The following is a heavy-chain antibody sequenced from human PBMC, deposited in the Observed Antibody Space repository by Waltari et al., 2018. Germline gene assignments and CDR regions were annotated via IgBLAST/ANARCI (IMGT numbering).Heavy chain of an antibody. D-gene: IGHD6-19*01. CDR2: ISSSSSYI. CDR1: GFTFSSYS. V-gene: IGHV3-21*01. J-gene: IGHJ4*02. Sequence: EVQLVESGGGLVKPGGSLRLSCAASGFTFSSYSMNWVRQAPGKGLEWFSSISSSSSYIYYADSVKGRFTISRDNAKNSLYLQMNSLRAEDTAVYYCARDPPQWLAFDYWGQGTLVTVSS. CDR3: ARDPPQWLAFDY.